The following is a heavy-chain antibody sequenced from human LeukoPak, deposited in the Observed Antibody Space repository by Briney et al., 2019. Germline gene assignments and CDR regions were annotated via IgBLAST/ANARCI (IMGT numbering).Heavy chain of an antibody. CDR3: ARDSPLCSDSTCYYFDY. Sequence: PGGSLRLSCAASGFTFDDYAMHWVRQAPGKGLEWVTFVRYDGINKYNEDSVEGRFTISRDNSKNTLYLQMNSLRAEDTAVYYCARDSPLCSDSTCYYFDYWGQGTLVTVSS. V-gene: IGHV3-30*02. CDR1: GFTFDDYA. J-gene: IGHJ4*02. D-gene: IGHD2-2*01. CDR2: VRYDGINK.